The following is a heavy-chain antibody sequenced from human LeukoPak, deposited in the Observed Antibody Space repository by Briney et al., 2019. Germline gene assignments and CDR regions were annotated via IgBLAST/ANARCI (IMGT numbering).Heavy chain of an antibody. Sequence: SETLSLTCTVSGGSISSGGYYWSWIRQHPGKGLEWIGYIYYSGSTYYNPSLKSRVTISVDTSKNQFSLKLSSVTAADTAVYYCARVGDDYGGNSHAFDIWGQGTMVTVSS. J-gene: IGHJ3*02. CDR1: GGSISSGGYY. CDR2: IYYSGST. CDR3: ARVGDDYGGNSHAFDI. D-gene: IGHD4-23*01. V-gene: IGHV4-31*03.